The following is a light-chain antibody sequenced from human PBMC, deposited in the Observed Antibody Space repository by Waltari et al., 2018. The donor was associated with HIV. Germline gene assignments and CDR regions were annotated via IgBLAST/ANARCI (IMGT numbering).Light chain of an antibody. J-gene: IGLJ2*01. CDR1: NNKFGSSRY. CDR3: SSYTASGSLV. CDR2: DTN. V-gene: IGLV2-14*03. Sequence: QSALAQPASVSGSPGQSITVSCPATNNKFGSSRYISWYHQHPGEAPQLIIYDTNNRPAEISSRFSASKSDNRASLTISGLQAEDEAQYFCSSYTASGSLVFGGGTKVTVL.